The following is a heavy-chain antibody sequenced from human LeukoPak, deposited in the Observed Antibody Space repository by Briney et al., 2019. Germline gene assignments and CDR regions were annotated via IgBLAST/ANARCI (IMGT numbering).Heavy chain of an antibody. CDR2: ISWSSGHM. D-gene: IGHD2-15*01. CDR1: EFKYGDYA. CDR3: VRSVVVVAATPMHFDL. V-gene: IGHV3-9*01. J-gene: IGHJ2*01. Sequence: PGGSLRLSCAAAEFKYGDYAMHWVRQGPGKGLEWVAGISWSSGHMEYAESVKGRFTISRDNARNALYLQMDGLRRDDTALYYCVRSVVVVAATPMHFDLWGRGTQVIVSS.